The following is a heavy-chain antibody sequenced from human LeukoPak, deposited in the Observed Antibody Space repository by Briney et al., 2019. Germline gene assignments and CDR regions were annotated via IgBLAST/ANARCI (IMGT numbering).Heavy chain of an antibody. CDR2: IYYSGST. D-gene: IGHD2-2*01. CDR3: ARLDRSSTSHDY. J-gene: IGHJ4*02. CDR1: GGSMSSYY. Sequence: SETLSLTCTVSGGSMSSYYWGWIRQPPGKGLEWIGGIYYSGSTYYNPSLKSRVTISVDTSKNQFSLKLSSVTAADTAVYYCARLDRSSTSHDYWGQGTLVTVSS. V-gene: IGHV4-39*01.